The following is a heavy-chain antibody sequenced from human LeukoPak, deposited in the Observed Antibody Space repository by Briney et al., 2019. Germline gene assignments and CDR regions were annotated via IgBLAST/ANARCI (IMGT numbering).Heavy chain of an antibody. J-gene: IGHJ3*02. D-gene: IGHD2-15*01. CDR2: IYYSGST. CDR3: ARAGINLGYCSGGSCYHPDAFDI. V-gene: IGHV4-31*03. CDR1: GGSISSGGYY. Sequence: PSETLSLTCTVSGGSISSGGYYWTWIRQHPGKGLEWIGYIYYSGSTYYNPSLKSRVTISVDTSKNQFSLKLSSVTAADTAVYYCARAGINLGYCSGGSCYHPDAFDIWGQGTMVTVSS.